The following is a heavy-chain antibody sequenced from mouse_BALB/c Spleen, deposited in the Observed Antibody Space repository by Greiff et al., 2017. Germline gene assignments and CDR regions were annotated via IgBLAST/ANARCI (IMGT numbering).Heavy chain of an antibody. J-gene: IGHJ4*01. CDR3: ARDGNYVYAMDY. CDR1: GYTFTSYW. V-gene: IGHV1-69*02. Sequence: QVQLQQSGAELVKPGASVKLSCKASGYTFTSYWMHWVKQRPGQGLEWIGEIDPSDSYTNYNQKFKGKATLTVDKSSSTAYMQLSSLASEDSAVYYCARDGNYVYAMDYWGQGTSVTVSS. CDR2: IDPSDSYT. D-gene: IGHD2-1*01.